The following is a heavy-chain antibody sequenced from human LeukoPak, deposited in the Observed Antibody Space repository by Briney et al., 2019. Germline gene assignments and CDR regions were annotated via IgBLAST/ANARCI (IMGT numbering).Heavy chain of an antibody. CDR3: ARGPAYGARSDYLDY. V-gene: IGHV3-48*04. Sequence: PGGSLRLSCAASGFTFSTYSMNWVRRAPGKGLEWISYLSGDSTTIYQADSVKGRFTISRGNAKNSLFLQMNSLRAEDTAVYYCARGPAYGARSDYLDYWGQGTLVTVSS. J-gene: IGHJ4*02. CDR1: GFTFSTYS. D-gene: IGHD3-10*01. CDR2: LSGDSTTI.